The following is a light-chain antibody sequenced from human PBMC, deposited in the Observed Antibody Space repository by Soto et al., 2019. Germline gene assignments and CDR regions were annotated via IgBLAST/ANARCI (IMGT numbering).Light chain of an antibody. CDR2: DAY. CDR1: QTIRRW. J-gene: IGKJ1*01. CDR3: QHYNSDPWT. Sequence: DIEMTQSPSTLSASVGDRVTITCRASQTIRRWLAWYQQRPGKAPKVLIYDAYTLESGVPPRFSSSGSETDFPLTISSLQPEDSATYYCQHYNSDPWTFGQGTKVEIK. V-gene: IGKV1-5*01.